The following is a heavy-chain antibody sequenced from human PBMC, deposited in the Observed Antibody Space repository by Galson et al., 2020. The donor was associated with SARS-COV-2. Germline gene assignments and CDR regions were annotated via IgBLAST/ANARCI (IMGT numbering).Heavy chain of an antibody. D-gene: IGHD3-22*01. Sequence: GGSLRLSCAASGFTFSSYAMSWVRQAPGKGLEWVSAISGSGGSTYYADSVKGRFTISRDTSKNTLYLQMNSLRAEDTAVYYCAKVGYYDSSGMDVWGQGSTVTVSS. CDR2: ISGSGGST. CDR1: GFTFSSYA. CDR3: AKVGYYDSSGMDV. V-gene: IGHV3-23*01. J-gene: IGHJ6*02.